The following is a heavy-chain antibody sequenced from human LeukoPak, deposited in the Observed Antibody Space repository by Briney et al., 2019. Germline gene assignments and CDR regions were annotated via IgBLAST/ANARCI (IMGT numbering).Heavy chain of an antibody. J-gene: IGHJ6*03. Sequence: PSETLSPTCTVSGRSISSITYYCGWIRQPPGKGLEWVGHMYYRGTTFYNPSLKSQVIISLDMSKNHFSLKLSSVTAADSAIYYCARVVDNDILTGYIAPYCYYMDVWGKGTTVTISS. D-gene: IGHD3-9*01. CDR1: GRSISSITYY. CDR3: ARVVDNDILTGYIAPYCYYMDV. V-gene: IGHV4-39*02. CDR2: MYYRGTT.